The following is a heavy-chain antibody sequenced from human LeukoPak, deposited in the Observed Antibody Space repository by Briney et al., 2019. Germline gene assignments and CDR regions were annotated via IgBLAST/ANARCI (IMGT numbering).Heavy chain of an antibody. V-gene: IGHV4-39*01. CDR2: IYYSGST. CDR1: GGSISSSSYY. CDR3: ARHEDWLIDY. D-gene: IGHD3/OR15-3a*01. J-gene: IGHJ4*02. Sequence: PSETLSLTCTVSGGSISSSSYYWGWIRQPPGKGPEWIGSIYYSGSTYYNPSLKSRVTVSVDTSKNQFSLKLSSVTAADTAVYYCARHEDWLIDYWGQGTLVTVSS.